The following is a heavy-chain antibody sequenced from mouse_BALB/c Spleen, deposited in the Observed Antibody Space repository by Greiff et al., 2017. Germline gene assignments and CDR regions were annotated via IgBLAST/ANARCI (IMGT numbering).Heavy chain of an antibody. CDR2: INPSSGYT. Sequence: VQLQQSAAELARPGASVKMSCKASGYTFTSYTMHWVKQRPGQGLEWIGYINPSSGYTEYNQKFKDKTTLTADKSSSTAYMQLSSLTSEDSAVYYCASYGIQFAYWGQGTLVTVSA. J-gene: IGHJ3*01. CDR1: GYTFTSYT. V-gene: IGHV1-4*02. D-gene: IGHD2-1*01. CDR3: ASYGIQFAY.